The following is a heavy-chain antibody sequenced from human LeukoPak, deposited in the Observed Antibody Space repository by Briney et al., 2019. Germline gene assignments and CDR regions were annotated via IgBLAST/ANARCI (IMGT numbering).Heavy chain of an antibody. Sequence: PSETLSLTCIHSRGSPTNYFGSSIWQPPQKGLEWIGYIFYSGSTNYNPYLKSRATISIDTTKPRFSLNLSSVTAAATARYYGARGPTRYYMDVWGKGTTITVS. J-gene: IGHJ6*03. CDR2: IFYSGST. CDR1: RGSPTNYF. CDR3: ARGPTRYYMDV. V-gene: IGHV4-59*08.